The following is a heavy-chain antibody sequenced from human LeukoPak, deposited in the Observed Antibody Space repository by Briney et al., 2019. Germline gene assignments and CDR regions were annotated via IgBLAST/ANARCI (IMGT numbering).Heavy chain of an antibody. CDR2: ISNGGGTI. CDR3: ARDSYMFGSDY. V-gene: IGHV3-48*03. CDR1: GLTFTSYD. Sequence: PGGSLRLSCVASGLTFTSYDFNWVRQAPGKGLEWVSYISNGGGTISYADSVKGRFTISRDNAKNSVFLQMNTLRAEDTAVYYCARDSYMFGSDYWGQGTLVTVSS. D-gene: IGHD3-10*02. J-gene: IGHJ4*02.